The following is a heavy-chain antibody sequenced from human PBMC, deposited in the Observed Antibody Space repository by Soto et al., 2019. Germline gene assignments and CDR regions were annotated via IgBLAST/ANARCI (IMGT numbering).Heavy chain of an antibody. CDR2: IYYSGST. CDR1: GGSISSSSYY. V-gene: IGHV4-39*01. J-gene: IGHJ3*02. D-gene: IGHD5-18*01. Sequence: QLQLQESGPGLVKPSETLSLTCTVSGGSISSSSYYWGWIRQPPGKGLEWIGSIYYSGSTYYNPSLKSRVTISVDTSKNQFSLKLSSVTAADTAVYYCASPLEDTAMVRTINDAFDIWGQGTMVTVSS. CDR3: ASPLEDTAMVRTINDAFDI.